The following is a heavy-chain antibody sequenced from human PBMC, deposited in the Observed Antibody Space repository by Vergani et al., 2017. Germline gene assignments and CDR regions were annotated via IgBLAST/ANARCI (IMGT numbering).Heavy chain of an antibody. Sequence: QVQVVQSGAEVKKSGASVKVSCKTSGYTFSNYYMHWVRQAPGQGLECMGIINPSGGHTNYAQKFQGRVTMTRDTSTSTVYMELSSLRSEDTAIYYCARGDYGILTGYRYWGQGTLVTVSA. CDR3: ARGDYGILTGYRY. V-gene: IGHV1-46*03. J-gene: IGHJ4*02. D-gene: IGHD3-9*01. CDR2: INPSGGHT. CDR1: GYTFSNYY.